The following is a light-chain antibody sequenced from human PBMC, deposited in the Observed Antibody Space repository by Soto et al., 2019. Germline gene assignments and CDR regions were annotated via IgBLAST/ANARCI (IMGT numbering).Light chain of an antibody. CDR3: QQYNNWPPEYT. CDR2: GSS. V-gene: IGKV3-15*01. Sequence: EIVLTQSPATLSVSPGDRATLSCRASQIVGTNLAWYQQKPGQAPRLLMFGSSVRATGIPARFSGSGSGTEFTLSISSLQSEDFAVYYCQQYNNWPPEYTFGQGTTLEIK. J-gene: IGKJ2*01. CDR1: QIVGTN.